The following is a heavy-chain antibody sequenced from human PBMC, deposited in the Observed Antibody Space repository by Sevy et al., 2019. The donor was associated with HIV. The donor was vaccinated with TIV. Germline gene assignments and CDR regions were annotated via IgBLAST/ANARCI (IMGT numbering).Heavy chain of an antibody. D-gene: IGHD6-13*01. V-gene: IGHV3-23*01. Sequence: GGSLRLSCAASGFTFSSYAMSWVRQAPGKGLEWVSAISGSGGSTYYADSVKGRFTIYRENSKKTLYLQRNSLRAEGTAVYYCAKDLDSSSWSHLTYFDYWGQGTLVTVSS. CDR1: GFTFSSYA. CDR2: ISGSGGST. J-gene: IGHJ4*02. CDR3: AKDLDSSSWSHLTYFDY.